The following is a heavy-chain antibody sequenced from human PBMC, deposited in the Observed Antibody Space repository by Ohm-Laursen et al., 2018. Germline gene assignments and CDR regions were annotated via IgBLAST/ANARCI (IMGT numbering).Heavy chain of an antibody. CDR3: AKGPEHINWNYGDY. CDR1: GFTFSSYA. D-gene: IGHD1-7*01. J-gene: IGHJ4*02. V-gene: IGHV3-23*01. Sequence: SLRLSCAASGFTFSSYAMSWVRQAPGKGLEWVSAISGGGGSTYYADSAKGRFTISRDNSKNTLYLQMNSLRAEDTAVYYCAKGPEHINWNYGDYWGQGTLVTVSS. CDR2: ISGGGGST.